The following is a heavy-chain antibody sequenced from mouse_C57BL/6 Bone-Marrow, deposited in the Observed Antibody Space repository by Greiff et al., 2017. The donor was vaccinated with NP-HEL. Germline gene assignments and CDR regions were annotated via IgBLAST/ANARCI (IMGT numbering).Heavy chain of an antibody. CDR3: ARENWDYWYFDV. D-gene: IGHD4-1*01. CDR2: SRNKANDYTT. Sequence: DVKLVESGGGLVQSGRSLRLSCATSGFTFSDFYMEWVRQAPGKGLEWIAASRNKANDYTTEYNASVKGRVIVSRDTSHSILYLQMNALRAEDTAIYYCARENWDYWYFDVWGTGTTVTVSS. J-gene: IGHJ1*03. V-gene: IGHV7-1*01. CDR1: GFTFSDFY.